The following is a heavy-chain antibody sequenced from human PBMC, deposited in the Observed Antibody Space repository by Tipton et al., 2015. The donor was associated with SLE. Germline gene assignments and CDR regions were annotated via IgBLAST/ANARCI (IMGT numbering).Heavy chain of an antibody. CDR1: GFTFSDYY. J-gene: IGHJ4*02. CDR2: ISWNGGTI. CDR3: AKDRLYDSSGYYDY. Sequence: SLRLSCAASGFTFSDYYMDWVRQAPGKGLEWVSGISWNGGTIDYADSVKGRFTISRDNAKNSLYLQMNSLTAEDTAFYYCAKDRLYDSSGYYDYWGQGTLVTVSS. D-gene: IGHD3-22*01. V-gene: IGHV3-9*01.